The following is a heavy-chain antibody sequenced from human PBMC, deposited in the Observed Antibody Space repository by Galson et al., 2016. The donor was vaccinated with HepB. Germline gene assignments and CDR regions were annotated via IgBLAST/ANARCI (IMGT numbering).Heavy chain of an antibody. CDR1: GFTFSSYA. CDR3: ASASGSNVHFDS. D-gene: IGHD1-26*01. J-gene: IGHJ4*02. CDR2: INDDGSRT. Sequence: LRLSCAASGFTFSSYAMSWVRQAPGKGLVWVSRINDDGSRTTYADSVKGRFTISRDNAKNTLYLQMNSLRAEDTAVYYCASASGSNVHFDSWGQGTLVTVSS. V-gene: IGHV3-74*01.